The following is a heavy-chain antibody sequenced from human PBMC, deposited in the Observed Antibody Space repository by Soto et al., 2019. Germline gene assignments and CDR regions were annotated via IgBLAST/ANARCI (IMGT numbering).Heavy chain of an antibody. Sequence: GSLRLSCAGSGFVFSNYSMNWVRQAPGRGLEWVSYISSSSTNTYYAASVRGRFTISRDNAKNSLYLRMDSLKDGDTAVYYCTRGTKGGSPPLWGRGTLVTVSS. V-gene: IGHV3-48*02. CDR3: TRGTKGGSPPL. CDR2: ISSSSTNT. CDR1: GFVFSNYS. D-gene: IGHD1-7*01. J-gene: IGHJ4*02.